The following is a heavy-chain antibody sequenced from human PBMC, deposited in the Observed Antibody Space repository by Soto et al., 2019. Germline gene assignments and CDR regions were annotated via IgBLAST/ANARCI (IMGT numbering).Heavy chain of an antibody. D-gene: IGHD2-2*01. Sequence: ASVKVSCKASGYTFTSYAMHWVRQAPGQRLEWMGWINAGNGNTKYSQKFQGRVTITRDTSASTAYMELSSLRSEDTAVYYCARCQWDVVPAAIGEDYYYYRLAYWGQGTLVTGSS. J-gene: IGHJ4*02. CDR3: ARCQWDVVPAAIGEDYYYYRLAY. CDR2: INAGNGNT. CDR1: GYTFTSYA. V-gene: IGHV1-3*01.